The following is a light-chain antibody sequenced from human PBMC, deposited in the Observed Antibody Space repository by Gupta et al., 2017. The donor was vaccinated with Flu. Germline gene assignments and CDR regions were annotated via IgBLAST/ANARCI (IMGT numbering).Light chain of an antibody. V-gene: IGLV2-14*01. J-gene: IGLJ1*01. CDR3: SAYTATSTLV. CDR2: EVI. Sequence: QSALTQPASVSGSPGQSITISCTGSSSDVGAYNYVSWYQQLPGKAPKLMLYEVINRPSVISSRFSGSKSGNTASLTISGLQADDEAEYYCSAYTATSTLVFGTGTRVTVL. CDR1: SSDVGAYNY.